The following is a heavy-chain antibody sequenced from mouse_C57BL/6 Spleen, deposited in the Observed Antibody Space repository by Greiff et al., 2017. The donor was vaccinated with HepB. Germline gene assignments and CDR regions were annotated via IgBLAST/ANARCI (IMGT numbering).Heavy chain of an antibody. V-gene: IGHV2-2*01. CDR1: GFSLTSYG. CDR2: IGSGGST. D-gene: IGHD3-2*02. J-gene: IGHJ3*01. CDR3: ARTGGQFRPWFAY. Sequence: VKLMESGPGLVQPSQSLSITCTVSGFSLTSYGVHWVRQSPGKGLEWLGVIGSGGSTDYNAAFISRLSISKDNSKSQVFFKMNSLQADDTAIYYCARTGGQFRPWFAYWGQGTLVTVSA.